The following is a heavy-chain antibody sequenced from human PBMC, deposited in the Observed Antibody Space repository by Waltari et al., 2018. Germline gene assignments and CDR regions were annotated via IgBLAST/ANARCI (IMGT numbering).Heavy chain of an antibody. V-gene: IGHV3-7*03. CDR3: ARDKIVGPTIFDS. CDR1: GLTFSTYR. Sequence: EVQLVESGGGLVQPGGSLRRSCAVSGLTFSTYRMSWVRQTPGKGLEWVANIRQDGSETHYVESVKGRFTISRDNSRNSLYLQMNSLRVEDTALYYCARDKIVGPTIFDSWGQGTLVTVSS. D-gene: IGHD1-26*01. J-gene: IGHJ4*02. CDR2: IRQDGSET.